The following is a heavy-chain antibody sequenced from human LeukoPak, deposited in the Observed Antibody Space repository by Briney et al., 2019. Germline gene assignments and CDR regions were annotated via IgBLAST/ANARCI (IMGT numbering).Heavy chain of an antibody. Sequence: PSETLSLTCTASGCSISSYYWSWIRQPPGKGLEWICYIYYSGSTNYNPSLKSRVTISVDTSKNQFSLKLSSVTAADKAVYYCARGEMYYYDSSGFIRPYYYGMDVWGQGTTVTVSS. V-gene: IGHV4-59*08. CDR3: ARGEMYYYDSSGFIRPYYYGMDV. CDR2: IYYSGST. CDR1: GCSISSYY. J-gene: IGHJ6*02. D-gene: IGHD3-22*01.